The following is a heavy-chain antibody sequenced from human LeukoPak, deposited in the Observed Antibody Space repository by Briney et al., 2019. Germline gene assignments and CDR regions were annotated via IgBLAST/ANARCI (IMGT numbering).Heavy chain of an antibody. CDR1: GFTFSSYD. V-gene: IGHV3-13*01. Sequence: GGSLRLSCAASGFTFSSYDMHWVRQATGKGLEWVSAIGTAGDTYYPGSVKGRFTTSRENAKNSLYLQMNSLRAGDTAVYYCARETLWREGFDYWGQGTLVTVSS. J-gene: IGHJ4*02. CDR2: IGTAGDT. D-gene: IGHD3-10*01. CDR3: ARETLWREGFDY.